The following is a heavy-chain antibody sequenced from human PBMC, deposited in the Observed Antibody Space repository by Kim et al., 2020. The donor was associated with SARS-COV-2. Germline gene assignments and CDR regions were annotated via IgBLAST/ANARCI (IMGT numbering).Heavy chain of an antibody. D-gene: IGHD3-3*01. V-gene: IGHV1-3*01. CDR3: ARGRFTTVFGCTLRSDALD. Sequence: ASVKVSCKASGYTFTSYAIHWVRQAPGQGLEWMGWMNACNGNTDYSQKFQGRVTITRDTSTTTAYMELSSLTSEDTAFYYCARGRFTTVFGCTLRSDALD. CDR2: MNACNGNT. J-gene: IGHJ3*01. CDR1: GYTFTSYA.